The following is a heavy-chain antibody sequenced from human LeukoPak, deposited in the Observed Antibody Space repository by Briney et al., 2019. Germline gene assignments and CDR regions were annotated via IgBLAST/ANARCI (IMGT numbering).Heavy chain of an antibody. Sequence: GGSLRLSCAASGFTFSSYSMNWVRQAPGKGLEWVSSISSSSSYIYYADSVKGRFAISRDNAKNSLYLQMNSLRAEDTAVYYCARGKGGQIDYWGQGTLVTVSS. J-gene: IGHJ4*02. CDR2: ISSSSSYI. CDR1: GFTFSSYS. D-gene: IGHD1-26*01. CDR3: ARGKGGQIDY. V-gene: IGHV3-21*01.